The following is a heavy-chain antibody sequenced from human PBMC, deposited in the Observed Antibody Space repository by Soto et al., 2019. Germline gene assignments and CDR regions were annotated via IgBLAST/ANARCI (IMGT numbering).Heavy chain of an antibody. V-gene: IGHV1-18*01. J-gene: IGHJ6*02. Sequence: QVQLVQSGAEVKKPGASVKVSCKASGYTFTSYGISWVRQAPGQGLEWMGWISAYNGNTNYAQKLQGRVTMTTDTSKSTAYMELRSLRSDDTAVYYCARAGDCRSPSCRHYGYYGLDVGGQGPTVTVSS. CDR3: ARAGDCRSPSCRHYGYYGLDV. CDR1: GYTFTSYG. CDR2: ISAYNGNT. D-gene: IGHD2-2*01.